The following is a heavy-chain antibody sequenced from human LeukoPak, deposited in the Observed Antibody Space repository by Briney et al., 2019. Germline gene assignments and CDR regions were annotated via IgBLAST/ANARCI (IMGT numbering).Heavy chain of an antibody. D-gene: IGHD6-19*01. CDR3: ATDRGITVAGMGTEFQN. Sequence: GGSLRLSCAASGFTFSTYAMSWVRQAPGKGLEWVSGISGSGSSTYYADSVKGRFSISRDHSKNTLYLQMNSVRAEDTAVYYCATDRGITVAGMGTEFQNWGQGTLVTVSS. CDR2: ISGSGSST. J-gene: IGHJ1*01. CDR1: GFTFSTYA. V-gene: IGHV3-23*01.